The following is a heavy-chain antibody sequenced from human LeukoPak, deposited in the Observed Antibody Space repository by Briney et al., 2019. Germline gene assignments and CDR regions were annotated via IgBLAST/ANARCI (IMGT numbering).Heavy chain of an antibody. D-gene: IGHD5-24*01. CDR2: IYYSGST. CDR1: GGSISSYY. Sequence: PSETLSLTCTVSGGSISSYYWSWIRQPPGKGLEWIGYIYYSGSTNYNPSLKSRVTISVDTSKNQFSLKLSSVTAADTAVYYCARGTGATIRVGYFDYWGQGTLVTVSS. J-gene: IGHJ4*02. CDR3: ARGTGATIRVGYFDY. V-gene: IGHV4-59*12.